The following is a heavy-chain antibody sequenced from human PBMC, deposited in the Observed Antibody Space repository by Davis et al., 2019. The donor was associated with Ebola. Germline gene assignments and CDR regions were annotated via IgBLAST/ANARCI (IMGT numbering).Heavy chain of an antibody. D-gene: IGHD6-19*01. J-gene: IGHJ3*02. Sequence: PGGSLRLSCEASGFTFTDYYMTWIRQAPGKGLEWVSSISSSSNNIYYADSVKGRFTISRDNAKNSLYLQMNSLRAEDTAVYYGAGEGFIAVAVGAFDIWGQGTMVTVSS. CDR3: AGEGFIAVAVGAFDI. CDR2: ISSSSNNI. CDR1: GFTFTDYY. V-gene: IGHV3-11*04.